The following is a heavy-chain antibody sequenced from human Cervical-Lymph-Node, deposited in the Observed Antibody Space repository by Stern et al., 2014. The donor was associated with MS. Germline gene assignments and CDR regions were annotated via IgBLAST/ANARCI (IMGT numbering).Heavy chain of an antibody. D-gene: IGHD1-26*01. CDR1: GGSISSSNW. CDR3: ASRDRGSRRVIGPSLLFDN. Sequence: QVQLQESGPGLVKPSGTLSLTCAVSGGSISSSNWWSWVRQPPGKGLEWIGEIFHGGGINYNPSLQSRVAISVDKAKNQVSLNLNSVTAADTAVYCGASRDRGSRRVIGPSLLFDNWGQGTLVTVSS. J-gene: IGHJ4*02. V-gene: IGHV4-4*01. CDR2: IFHGGGI.